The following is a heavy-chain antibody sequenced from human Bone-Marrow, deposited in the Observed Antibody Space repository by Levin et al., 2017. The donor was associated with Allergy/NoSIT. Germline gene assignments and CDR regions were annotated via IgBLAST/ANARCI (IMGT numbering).Heavy chain of an antibody. CDR3: AKSTSYVYYYGMGV. V-gene: IGHV3-23*01. D-gene: IGHD3-16*01. J-gene: IGHJ6*02. CDR1: GFTFNTHA. CDR2: ISATGETI. Sequence: GESLKISCEGSGFTFNTHAMTWVRQAPGKGLDWVSSISATGETIFYEDSVKGRFTMSRDNSKSTVYLHMNSLTTEDAAIYYCAKSTSYVYYYGMGVWGLGTTV.